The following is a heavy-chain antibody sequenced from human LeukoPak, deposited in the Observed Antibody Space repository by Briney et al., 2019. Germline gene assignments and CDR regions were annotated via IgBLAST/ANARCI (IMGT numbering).Heavy chain of an antibody. J-gene: IGHJ4*02. CDR1: GFTFSSYS. CDR3: ARDIAAAGTPYFDY. V-gene: IGHV3-21*01. CDR2: ISSSSSYI. D-gene: IGHD6-13*01. Sequence: GGSLRLSCAASGFTFSSYSMNWVRQAPGKGLEWVSSISSSSSYIYYADSVKGRFTISRDNAKNSLYLQMNSLRAEDTAVHYCARDIAAAGTPYFDYWGQGTLVTVSS.